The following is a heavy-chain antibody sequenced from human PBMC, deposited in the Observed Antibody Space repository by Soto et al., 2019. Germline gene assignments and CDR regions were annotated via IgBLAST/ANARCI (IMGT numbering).Heavy chain of an antibody. Sequence: LSLTCTVSGGSISSSSYYWGWIRQPPGKGLEWIGSIYYSGSTYYNPSLKSRVTISVDTSKNQFSLKLSSVTAADTAVYYCARQSRVTAFDYWGQGTLVTVSS. CDR2: IYYSGST. D-gene: IGHD2-21*02. CDR1: GGSISSSSYY. V-gene: IGHV4-39*01. J-gene: IGHJ4*02. CDR3: ARQSRVTAFDY.